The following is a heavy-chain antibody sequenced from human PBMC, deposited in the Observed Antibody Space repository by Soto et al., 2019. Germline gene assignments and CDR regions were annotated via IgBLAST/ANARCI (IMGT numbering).Heavy chain of an antibody. CDR1: GFSLSTSGVG. Sequence: QITLKESGPTLVKPTQTLTLTCTFSGFSLSTSGVGVGWVRQPPGEALEWLAFIYWDDDKRYNPSLRNRLTITKDPSKNLVVLIMTYMDPVDTATYYCAHRQTGGSSGWSGGLFDYWGQGTLVTVSS. V-gene: IGHV2-5*02. CDR3: AHRQTGGSSGWSGGLFDY. D-gene: IGHD6-19*01. CDR2: IYWDDDK. J-gene: IGHJ4*02.